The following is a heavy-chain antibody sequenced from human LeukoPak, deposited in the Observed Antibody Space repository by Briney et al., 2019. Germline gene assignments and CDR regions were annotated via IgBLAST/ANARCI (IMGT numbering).Heavy chain of an antibody. D-gene: IGHD1-26*01. CDR3: ARAVRNTVWDKYYFDY. Sequence: SETLSLTCAVYGGSFSGYYWSWIRQPPGKGLEWIGEINHSGSTNYNPSLKSRVTISVGTSKSQFSLKLISVTAADTAVYYCARAVRNTVWDKYYFDYWGQGTLVTVSS. CDR1: GGSFSGYY. CDR2: INHSGST. J-gene: IGHJ4*02. V-gene: IGHV4-34*01.